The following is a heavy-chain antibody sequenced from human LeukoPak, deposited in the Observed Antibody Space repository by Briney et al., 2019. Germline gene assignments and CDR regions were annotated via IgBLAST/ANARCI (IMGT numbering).Heavy chain of an antibody. D-gene: IGHD6-13*01. V-gene: IGHV3-11*01. CDR2: ISSSGSTI. Sequence: PGGSLRLSCAASGFTFSDYYMSWLRQAPGKGLEWVSYISSSGSTIYYADSVKGRFTISRDNAKNSLYLQMNSLRAEDTAVYYCARARIAAASTLFDYWGQGTLVTVSS. CDR1: GFTFSDYY. J-gene: IGHJ4*02. CDR3: ARARIAAASTLFDY.